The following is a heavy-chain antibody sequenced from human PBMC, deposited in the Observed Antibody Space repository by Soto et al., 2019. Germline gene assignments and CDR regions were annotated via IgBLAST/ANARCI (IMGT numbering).Heavy chain of an antibody. CDR3: AKGVEMATIFVSDY. CDR2: ISGSGGST. CDR1: GFTFSSYA. V-gene: IGHV3-23*01. J-gene: IGHJ4*02. D-gene: IGHD5-12*01. Sequence: PGGSLRLSCAASGFTFSSYAMSWVRQAPGKGLEWVSDISGSGGSTYYADSVKGRFTTSRDNSKNTLYLQMNSLRAEDTAVYYCAKGVEMATIFVSDYWGQGTLVTVSS.